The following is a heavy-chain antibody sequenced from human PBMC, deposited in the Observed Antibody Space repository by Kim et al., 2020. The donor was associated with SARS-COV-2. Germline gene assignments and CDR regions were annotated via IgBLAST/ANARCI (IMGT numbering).Heavy chain of an antibody. D-gene: IGHD2-21*02. J-gene: IGHJ6*02. V-gene: IGHV3-48*03. CDR2: ISSSGSTI. CDR1: GFTFSSYE. CDR3: ARYCLKRGYYYYGMDV. Sequence: GGSLRLSCAASGFTFSSYEMNWVRQAPGKGLEWVSYISSSGSTIYYADSVKGRFTISRDNAKNSLYLQMNSLRAGDTAVYYCARYCLKRGYYYYGMDVWGQGTTVTVSS.